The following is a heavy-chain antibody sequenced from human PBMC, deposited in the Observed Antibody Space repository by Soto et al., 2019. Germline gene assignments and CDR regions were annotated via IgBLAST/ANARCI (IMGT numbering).Heavy chain of an antibody. J-gene: IGHJ6*02. D-gene: IGHD3-3*01. Sequence: HPAGSLRLSCAASGFTFSSYAMHWVRQAPGKGLEWVAVISYDGSNKYYADSVKGRFTISRDNSKNTLYLQMNSLRAEDTAVYYCARDPSTYYDFWSGYYGDYYGMDVWGQGTTVTVSS. CDR2: ISYDGSNK. CDR1: GFTFSSYA. V-gene: IGHV3-30-3*01. CDR3: ARDPSTYYDFWSGYYGDYYGMDV.